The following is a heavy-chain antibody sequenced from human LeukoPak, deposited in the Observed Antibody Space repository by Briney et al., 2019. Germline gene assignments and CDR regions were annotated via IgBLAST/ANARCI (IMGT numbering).Heavy chain of an antibody. J-gene: IGHJ2*01. CDR1: GFTVSSNY. CDR2: IYSGGST. V-gene: IGHV3-53*01. Sequence: GGSLRLSCAASGFTVSSNYMSWVRQAPGKGLEWVSVIYSGGSTYYADSVKGRFTISRDNSKNTLYLQMNSLRAENTAVYYCAKGGPTVTALYWYFDLWGRGTLVTVSS. D-gene: IGHD4-17*01. CDR3: AKGGPTVTALYWYFDL.